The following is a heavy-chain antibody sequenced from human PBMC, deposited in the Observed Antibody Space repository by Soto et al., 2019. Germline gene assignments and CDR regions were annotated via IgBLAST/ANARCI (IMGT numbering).Heavy chain of an antibody. D-gene: IGHD1-26*01. CDR1: GFTFSSYA. J-gene: IGHJ4*02. CDR2: ISYDGSNK. CDR3: ARDTTFMSYFDY. Sequence: QVQLVESGGGVVQPGRSLRLSCAASGFTFSSYAMHWVRQAPGKGLEWVAVISYDGSNKYYADSVKGRFTISRDNSKNTLYLQMNSVRAEDTAVYYCARDTTFMSYFDYWGQGSLVTVSS. V-gene: IGHV3-30-3*01.